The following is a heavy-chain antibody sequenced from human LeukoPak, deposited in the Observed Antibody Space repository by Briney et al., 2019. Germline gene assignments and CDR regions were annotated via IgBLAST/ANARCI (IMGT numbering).Heavy chain of an antibody. CDR3: ERDFYDILTGYYTDY. CDR2: INSDGSST. CDR1: GFTFSSYW. V-gene: IGHV3-74*01. D-gene: IGHD3-9*01. Sequence: GGSLRLSCAASGFTFSSYWMHWVRQAPGKGLVWVSRINSDGSSTSYADAVKGRFTISRDNDKNTLYLQMNSLRAGDTAVYYCERDFYDILTGYYTDYWGQGTLVTVSS. J-gene: IGHJ4*02.